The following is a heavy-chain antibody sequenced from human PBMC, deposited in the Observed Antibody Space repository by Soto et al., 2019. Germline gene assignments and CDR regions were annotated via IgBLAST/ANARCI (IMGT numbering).Heavy chain of an antibody. J-gene: IGHJ6*02. Sequence: QVQLQQSGPGLVKPSQTLSLTCAISGDSVSSSTAAWKWIRQSPSGGLEWLGRTYYRSKWYYDYAPSVKGRISIAPDTYKNQFSLHLNSVTSEDTAVYYCAYAVDVWGQGTTVTVSS. D-gene: IGHD4-17*01. V-gene: IGHV6-1*01. CDR2: TYYRSKWYY. CDR3: AYAVDV. CDR1: GDSVSSSTAA.